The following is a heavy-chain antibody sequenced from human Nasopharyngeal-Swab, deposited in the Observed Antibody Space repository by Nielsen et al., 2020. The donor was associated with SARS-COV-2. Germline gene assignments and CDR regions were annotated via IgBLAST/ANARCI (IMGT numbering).Heavy chain of an antibody. Sequence: WIRQPPGKGLVWVSRINSDGSTISYADSMKGRFTISGDNAKNSLYLQMNSLRAEDTAVYYCARDGLDYDFWSAYFMDVWGQGTTVTVSS. J-gene: IGHJ6*02. D-gene: IGHD3-3*01. CDR2: INSDGSTI. CDR3: ARDGLDYDFWSAYFMDV. V-gene: IGHV3-74*01.